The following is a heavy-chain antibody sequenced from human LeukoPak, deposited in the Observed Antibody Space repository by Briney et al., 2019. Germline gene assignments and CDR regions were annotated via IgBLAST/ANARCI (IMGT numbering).Heavy chain of an antibody. V-gene: IGHV3-23*01. J-gene: IGHJ4*02. Sequence: PGGSLRLSCTSSGFTFNDYFMSWIRQAPGKGLEWVSTINTSGGTTYYADSVKGRFTISRDNSKNTLYLQMNSLRAEDTAVYYCAKDPIAYCSSTSCYFHYFDYWGQGTLVTVSS. CDR3: AKDPIAYCSSTSCYFHYFDY. D-gene: IGHD2-2*01. CDR2: INTSGGTT. CDR1: GFTFNDYF.